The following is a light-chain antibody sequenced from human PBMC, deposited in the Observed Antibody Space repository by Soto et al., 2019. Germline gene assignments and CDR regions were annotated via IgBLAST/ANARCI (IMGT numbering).Light chain of an antibody. V-gene: IGKV3-20*01. CDR2: GAS. CDR1: QSVSSSW. CDR3: QQYGSSPWT. J-gene: IGKJ1*01. Sequence: NVFTESPGTLSLSPGERATRSCWASQSVSSSWLAWYQQKPGQAPRLLIYGASSRATGIPDRVSGSGSGTDFTLTISRLEPEDFAVYYCQQYGSSPWTFGQGTRVDI.